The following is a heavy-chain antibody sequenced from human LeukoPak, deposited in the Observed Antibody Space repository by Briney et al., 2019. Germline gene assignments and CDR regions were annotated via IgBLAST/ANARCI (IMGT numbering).Heavy chain of an antibody. CDR2: IDPNSGDT. Sequence: SVTVSCKASGYTFTGYYMHWVRQAPGQGLEWMGWIDPNSGDTNYAQKFQARVTMTRDTSISTAYMELTRLRSDDTAVYYCRATTGDSWGQGTLVTV. D-gene: IGHD1-1*01. CDR1: GYTFTGYY. CDR3: RATTGDS. V-gene: IGHV1-2*02. J-gene: IGHJ4*02.